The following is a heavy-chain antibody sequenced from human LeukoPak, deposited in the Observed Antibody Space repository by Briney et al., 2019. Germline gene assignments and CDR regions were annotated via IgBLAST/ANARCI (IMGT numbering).Heavy chain of an antibody. Sequence: GGSLRLSCAASGFTVSSNYMNWVRQAPGKGLEWVSVIYSGGTTYYADSVKGRFTISRDNSKNTLYLQMNSLRAEDTAVYYCVKKGQADDDGKPDWGQGTLVTVSS. CDR2: IYSGGTT. V-gene: IGHV3-66*01. J-gene: IGHJ4*02. CDR1: GFTVSSNY. CDR3: VKKGQADDDGKPD. D-gene: IGHD1-1*01.